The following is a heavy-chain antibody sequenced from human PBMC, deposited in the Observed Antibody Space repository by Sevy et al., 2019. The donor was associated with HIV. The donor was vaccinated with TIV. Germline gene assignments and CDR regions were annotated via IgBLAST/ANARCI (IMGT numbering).Heavy chain of an antibody. Sequence: SETLSLTCTVSGGSISSYYWSWIRQPPGKGLEWIGYIYYSGSTKYNPSLKSRVTISVDTSKNQFSLKLRSVTAADTAVYYCARRYYGDYFGYYYYYMDVWGKGTTVTVSS. CDR1: GGSISSYY. CDR3: ARRYYGDYFGYYYYYMDV. CDR2: IYYSGST. J-gene: IGHJ6*03. V-gene: IGHV4-59*01. D-gene: IGHD4-17*01.